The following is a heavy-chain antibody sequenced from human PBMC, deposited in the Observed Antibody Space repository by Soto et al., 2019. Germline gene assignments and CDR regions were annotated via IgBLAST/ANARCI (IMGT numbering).Heavy chain of an antibody. CDR1: GFTLSSYW. V-gene: IGHV3-74*01. D-gene: IGHD6-19*01. CDR2: INRDGSST. CDR3: ARDPAPIGWYDY. Sequence: GGSLRLSCAASGFTLSSYWMHWVRQVPGKGLAWVSRINRDGSSTTYADSVRGRFTISRDSAKNTLYLQMNSLRAEDTAVYYCARDPAPIGWYDYWGQGTLVTVSS. J-gene: IGHJ4*02.